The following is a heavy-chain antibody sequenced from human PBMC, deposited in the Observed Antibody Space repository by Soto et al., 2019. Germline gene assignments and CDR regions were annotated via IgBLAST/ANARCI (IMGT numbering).Heavy chain of an antibody. Sequence: EVQLLESGRSLVQPGGSLKLSCAASGFTFSSYSMSWVRQAPGKGLEWVSGISGSGGSTYNADSVKGRLTISRDNSRNTMYLQMNSLRAEDTAIYYCATSTGDTWTKYHFDYWGQGTLVTVSS. D-gene: IGHD1-1*01. V-gene: IGHV3-23*01. CDR3: ATSTGDTWTKYHFDY. CDR2: ISGSGGST. J-gene: IGHJ4*02. CDR1: GFTFSSYS.